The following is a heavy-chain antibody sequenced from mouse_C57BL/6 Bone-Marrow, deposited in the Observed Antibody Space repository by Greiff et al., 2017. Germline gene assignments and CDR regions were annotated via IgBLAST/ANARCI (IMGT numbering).Heavy chain of an antibody. J-gene: IGHJ2*01. Sequence: DVMLVESGEGLVKPGGSLKLSCAASGFTFSSYAMSWVRQTPEKRLEWVAYISSGGDYIYYADTVKGRFTISRDNARNTRYLQMGSLKSEDTAMYYCTRDRDYYGSSNFDYWGQGTTLTVSS. V-gene: IGHV5-9-1*02. CDR2: ISSGGDYI. CDR3: TRDRDYYGSSNFDY. CDR1: GFTFSSYA. D-gene: IGHD1-1*01.